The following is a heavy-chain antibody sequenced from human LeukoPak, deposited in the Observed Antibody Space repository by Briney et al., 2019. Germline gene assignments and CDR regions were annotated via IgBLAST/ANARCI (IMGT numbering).Heavy chain of an antibody. D-gene: IGHD4-17*01. J-gene: IGHJ6*02. CDR2: INPSGGST. CDR3: ARDRPYGDSAHPSVIYCYYYDMDV. CDR1: GYTFTSYY. Sequence: GASVKVSCKASGYTFTSYYMHWVRQAPGQGLEWMGIINPSGGSTSYAQKFQGRVTMTRDTSTSTVYMELSSLRSEDTAVYYCARDRPYGDSAHPSVIYCYYYDMDVWGQGTTVTVSS. V-gene: IGHV1-46*01.